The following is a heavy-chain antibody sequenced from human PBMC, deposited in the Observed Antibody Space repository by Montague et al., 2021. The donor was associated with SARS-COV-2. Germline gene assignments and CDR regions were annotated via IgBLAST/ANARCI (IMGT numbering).Heavy chain of an antibody. J-gene: IGHJ5*02. CDR2: LYYTGST. V-gene: IGHV4-39*01. CDR1: GGSISSSSYY. CDR3: ARDSSSWYYWFDP. D-gene: IGHD6-13*01. Sequence: SETLSLTCTVSGGSISSSSYYWGWIRQPPGKRLEWIGSLYYTGSTYYNPSLKSRVTISVDTSKNQFSLKLSSVTAADTAVYYCARDSSSWYYWFDPWGQGTLVTVSS.